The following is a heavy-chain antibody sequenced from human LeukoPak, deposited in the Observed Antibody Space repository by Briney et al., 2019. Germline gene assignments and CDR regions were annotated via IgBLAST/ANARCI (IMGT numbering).Heavy chain of an antibody. Sequence: GASVKVSCKASGGTFSSYAISWVRQAPGQGLEWMGGIIPIFGTANYAQKFQGRVTITADKSTSTAYMELSSLRSEDTAVYYCARALRSTTTIDYWGQGTLVTVSS. CDR3: ARALRSTTTIDY. CDR1: GGTFSSYA. J-gene: IGHJ4*02. D-gene: IGHD1-1*01. V-gene: IGHV1-69*06. CDR2: IIPIFGTA.